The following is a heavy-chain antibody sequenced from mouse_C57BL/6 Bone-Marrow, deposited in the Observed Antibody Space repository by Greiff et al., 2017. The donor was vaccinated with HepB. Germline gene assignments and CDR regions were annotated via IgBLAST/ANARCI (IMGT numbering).Heavy chain of an antibody. J-gene: IGHJ4*01. CDR2: INYDGSST. CDR1: GFTFSDYY. Sequence: EVNLVESEGGLVQPGSSMKLSCTASGFTFSDYYMAWVRQVPEKGLEWVANINYDGSSTYYLDSLKSRFIISRDNAKNILYLQMSSLKSEDTATYYCARDPDGYPMDYWGQGTSVTVSS. V-gene: IGHV5-16*01. D-gene: IGHD2-3*01. CDR3: ARDPDGYPMDY.